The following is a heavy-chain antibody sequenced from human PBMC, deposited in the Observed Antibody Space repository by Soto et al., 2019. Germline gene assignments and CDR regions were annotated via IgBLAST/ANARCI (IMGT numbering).Heavy chain of an antibody. CDR1: GFTFSTYS. J-gene: IGHJ5*02. Sequence: GGSLRLSCAASGFTFSTYSMNWVRQAPGKGLEWVSSISSSSSYIYYADSVKGRFTISRDNAKNSLYLQMNSLRAEDTAVYYCTLTYSGSWDSIRFDPWGQGTLVTV. CDR3: TLTYSGSWDSIRFDP. CDR2: ISSSSSYI. V-gene: IGHV3-21*01. D-gene: IGHD6-13*01.